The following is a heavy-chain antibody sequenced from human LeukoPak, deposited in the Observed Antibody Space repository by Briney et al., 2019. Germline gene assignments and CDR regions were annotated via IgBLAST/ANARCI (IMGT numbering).Heavy chain of an antibody. V-gene: IGHV3-7*01. CDR1: GFTFSSNW. CDR3: AREALRGFMDV. D-gene: IGHD4-17*01. Sequence: AGGSLRLSCAASGFTFSSNWMTWVRQGPGKGPEWVASMTQDGSEIYYVDSVRGRFTISRDNSKNLLYLQMNSLRAEDTAVYYCAREALRGFMDVWGQGTTVTVSS. CDR2: MTQDGSEI. J-gene: IGHJ6*02.